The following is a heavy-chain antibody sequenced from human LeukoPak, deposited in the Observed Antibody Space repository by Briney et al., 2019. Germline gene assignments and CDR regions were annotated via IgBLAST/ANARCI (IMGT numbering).Heavy chain of an antibody. Sequence: PSETLSLTCTVSGYSISSGYYWGWIRQPPGKGLEWIGSIYHSGSTYYNPSLKSRVTISVDTSKNQFSLKLSSVTAADTAVYYCATVKSSGYLYYFDYWGQGTLVTVSS. V-gene: IGHV4-38-2*02. D-gene: IGHD3-22*01. CDR3: ATVKSSGYLYYFDY. CDR1: GYSISSGYY. J-gene: IGHJ4*02. CDR2: IYHSGST.